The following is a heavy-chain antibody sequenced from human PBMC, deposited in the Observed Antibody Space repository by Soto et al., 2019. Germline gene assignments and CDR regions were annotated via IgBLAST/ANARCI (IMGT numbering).Heavy chain of an antibody. CDR3: ARDPAIYSGKFDYGLDV. CDR1: GFTFSNYE. Sequence: GGSLRLSCAVSGFTFSNYEMNWVRQAPGKGLEWVSYIGTSGRTIYYADSVRGRFTISRDNAKNSLYLQMNSLRAEDTAVYYCARDPAIYSGKFDYGLDVWGQGTTVTVSS. V-gene: IGHV3-48*03. D-gene: IGHD4-4*01. J-gene: IGHJ6*02. CDR2: IGTSGRTI.